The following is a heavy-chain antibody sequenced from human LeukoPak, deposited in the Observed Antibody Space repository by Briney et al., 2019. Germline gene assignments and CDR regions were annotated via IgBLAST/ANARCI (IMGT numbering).Heavy chain of an antibody. CDR2: ISAYNGNT. D-gene: IGHD2-15*01. CDR1: GYTFTSYG. Sequence: ASVKVSCKASGYTFTSYGTSWVRQAPGQGLEWMGWISAYNGNTNYAQKLQGRVTMTTDTSTSTAYMELRSLRSDDTAVYYCARAPSGYCSGGSCYGNWFDPWGQGTLVTVSS. V-gene: IGHV1-18*01. J-gene: IGHJ5*02. CDR3: ARAPSGYCSGGSCYGNWFDP.